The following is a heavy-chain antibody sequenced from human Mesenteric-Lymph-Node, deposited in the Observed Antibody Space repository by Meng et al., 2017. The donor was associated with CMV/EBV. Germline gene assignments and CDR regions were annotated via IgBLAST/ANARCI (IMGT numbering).Heavy chain of an antibody. CDR3: ARNHLWYGELYYSDY. D-gene: IGHD3-10*01. V-gene: IGHV7-4-1*02. J-gene: IGHJ4*02. CDR1: GYTSTDYG. CDR2: INTKSGNP. Sequence: SGYTSTDYGINWVRPAPGQGLEWMAWINTKSGNPTYAQDFKGRFVFSWDASVSTAYLQINSLEAEDTAMYYCARNHLWYGELYYSDYWGQGTLVTVSS.